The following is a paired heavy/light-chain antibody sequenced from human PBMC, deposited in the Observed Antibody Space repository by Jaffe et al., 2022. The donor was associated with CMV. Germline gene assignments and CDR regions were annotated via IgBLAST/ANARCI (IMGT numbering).Light chain of an antibody. CDR1: QSLVHSDGNTY. Sequence: DVVMTQSPLSLPVTLGQPASISCRSSQSLVHSDGNTYLNWFQQRPGQSPRRLIYKVSNRDSGVPDRFSGSGSGTDFTLKISRVEAEDVGVYYCMQGTHWPPSAFGQGTRLEIK. J-gene: IGKJ5*01. CDR3: MQGTHWPPSA. CDR2: KVS. V-gene: IGKV2-30*02.
Heavy chain of an antibody. CDR2: IIPIFGTA. CDR3: ARALIAVAGTAGNDYYYGMDV. V-gene: IGHV1-69*01. D-gene: IGHD6-19*01. CDR1: GGTFSSYA. Sequence: QVQLVQSGAEVKKPGSSVKVSCKASGGTFSSYAISWVRQAPGQGLEWMGGIIPIFGTANYAQKFQGRVTITADESTSTAYMELSSLRSEDTAVYYCARALIAVAGTAGNDYYYGMDVWGQGTTVTVSS. J-gene: IGHJ6*02.